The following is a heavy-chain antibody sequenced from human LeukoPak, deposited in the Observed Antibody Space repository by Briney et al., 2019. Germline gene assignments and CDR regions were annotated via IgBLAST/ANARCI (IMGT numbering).Heavy chain of an antibody. CDR2: IYYSGRT. D-gene: IGHD4-17*01. V-gene: IGHV4-31*03. J-gene: IGHJ4*02. CDR1: GGSISSGGYY. Sequence: SETLSLTCTVSGGSISSGGYYWSWIRQHPGKGLEWIVYIYYSGRTYYNPSLKSRVTISVDTSKNQFSLKLSSVTAADTAVYYCARDRYDYGDYYFDYWGQGTLVTVSS. CDR3: ARDRYDYGDYYFDY.